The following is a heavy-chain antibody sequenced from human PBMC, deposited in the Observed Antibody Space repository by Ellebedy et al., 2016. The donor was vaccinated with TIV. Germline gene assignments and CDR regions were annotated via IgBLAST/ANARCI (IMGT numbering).Heavy chain of an antibody. J-gene: IGHJ4*02. Sequence: TVSCKGSGYSFTSYWIGWVRQMPGKGLEWMAIIYPGDSDTRYSPSFQGQVTISADKSISTAYLQWSSLKASDTAIYYCAREEESGSSWFAYWGRGTLVTVSS. V-gene: IGHV5-51*01. D-gene: IGHD6-13*01. CDR3: AREEESGSSWFAY. CDR2: IYPGDSDT. CDR1: GYSFTSYW.